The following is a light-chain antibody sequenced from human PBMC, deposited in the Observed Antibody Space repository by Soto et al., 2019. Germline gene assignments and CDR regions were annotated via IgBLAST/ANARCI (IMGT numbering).Light chain of an antibody. CDR2: YDS. Sequence: SYELTQPPSVSVAPGKTARITCGGNNIGSKSVHWYQQKPGQAPVLVIYYDSDRPSGIPERFSGSNSGNTATLTISRVEAGDEPDYYCQVWDSSSDHLAVFGGGTQLTVL. J-gene: IGLJ7*01. CDR1: NIGSKS. V-gene: IGLV3-21*04. CDR3: QVWDSSSDHLAV.